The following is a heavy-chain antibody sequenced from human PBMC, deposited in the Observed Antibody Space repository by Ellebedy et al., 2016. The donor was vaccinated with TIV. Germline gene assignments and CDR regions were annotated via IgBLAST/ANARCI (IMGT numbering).Heavy chain of an antibody. CDR3: ARAGEYCDFPQNCYAMDV. D-gene: IGHD2/OR15-2a*01. V-gene: IGHV3-53*01. CDR1: GFAVSSNY. J-gene: IGHJ6*02. Sequence: PGGSLRLSCAASGFAVSSNYMTWVRQAPGRGLAWVSLIYSDGTTNYADSVRGRFTISRDSSKNTLDLQMNSLSAEDTAVYYCARAGEYCDFPQNCYAMDVWGQGTTVTVS. CDR2: IYSDGTT.